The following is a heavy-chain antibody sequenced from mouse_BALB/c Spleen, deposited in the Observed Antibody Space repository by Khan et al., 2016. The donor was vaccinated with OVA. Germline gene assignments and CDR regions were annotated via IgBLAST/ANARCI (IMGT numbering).Heavy chain of an antibody. V-gene: IGHV3-6*02. CDR3: ARGGAVVPYWYFDV. Sequence: EVQLQESGPGLVKPSQSLSLTCSVTGYSITSGYRWNWIRQFPGNKLEWMGYISYDGSNNYNPSLKNQISITRYTSKNQFFLKLNSVTTDNTSTYDCARGGAVVPYWYFDVWGAGTTVTVSS. CDR1: GYSITSGYR. D-gene: IGHD1-1*01. CDR2: ISYDGSN. J-gene: IGHJ1*01.